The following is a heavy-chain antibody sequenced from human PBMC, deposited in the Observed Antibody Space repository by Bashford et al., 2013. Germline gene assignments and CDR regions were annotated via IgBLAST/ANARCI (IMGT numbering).Heavy chain of an antibody. CDR1: GGTFSSYA. V-gene: IGHV1-46*01. CDR2: INPSGGST. J-gene: IGHJ6*02. D-gene: IGHD1-1*01. CDR3: VRDAPYNWNDVDHYGMDV. Sequence: ASVKVSCKASGGTFSSYAISWVRQAPGQGLEWMGGINPSGGSTSYAQKFQGRVTMTRDTSTSTVYMELSSLRGEDTAVYYCVRDAPYNWNDVDHYGMDVWGQGTTVTVSS.